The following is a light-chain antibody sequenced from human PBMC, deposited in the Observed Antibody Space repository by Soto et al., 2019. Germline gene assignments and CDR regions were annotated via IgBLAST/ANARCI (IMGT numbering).Light chain of an antibody. Sequence: DIVMTPSPLSLPVTPGEPASISCRSSQTLLHSNGYNYLDWYLLKPGQSPQLLTYLGSNRASGVPDRFSGSGSSTDFTLKISRVEAEDVGVYYCMQALQTPPAFGQGTRLEIK. V-gene: IGKV2-28*01. CDR1: QTLLHSNGYNY. J-gene: IGKJ5*01. CDR2: LGS. CDR3: MQALQTPPA.